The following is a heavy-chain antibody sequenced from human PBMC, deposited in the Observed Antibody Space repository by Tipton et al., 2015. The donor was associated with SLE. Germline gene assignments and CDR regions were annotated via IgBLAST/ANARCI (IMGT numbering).Heavy chain of an antibody. V-gene: IGHV4-34*01. CDR2: INHSGST. D-gene: IGHD3-22*01. Sequence: TLSLTCAVYGGSFSGYYWSWIRQPPGKGLEWIGEINHSGSTNYNPSLKSQLRISVDTSKNQFSLKLSSVTAADTAVYYCARGRYYDSSGYYWPTDYCMDVWGKGTTVTVSS. J-gene: IGHJ6*03. CDR1: GGSFSGYY. CDR3: ARGRYYDSSGYYWPTDYCMDV.